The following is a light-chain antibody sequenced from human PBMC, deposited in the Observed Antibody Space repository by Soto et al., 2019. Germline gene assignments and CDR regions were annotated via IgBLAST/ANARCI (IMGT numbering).Light chain of an antibody. V-gene: IGLV2-14*01. CDR1: STDVGGYNY. Sequence: QSVLAQPSSVSGSPGQSITISCTVTSTDVGGYNYVSWYQHHSGKAPKLLIYEVTNRPSGISDRFSGSKSVNTASLTISGLQAEDESDYYCGSYSSTDTPFVFGTGTKVT. J-gene: IGLJ1*01. CDR3: GSYSSTDTPFV. CDR2: EVT.